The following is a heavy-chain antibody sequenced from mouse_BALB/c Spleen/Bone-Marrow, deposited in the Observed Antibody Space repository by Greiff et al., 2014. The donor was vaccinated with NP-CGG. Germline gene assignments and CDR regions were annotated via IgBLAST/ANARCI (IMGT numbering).Heavy chain of an antibody. J-gene: IGHJ1*01. V-gene: IGHV1-5*01. CDR3: TRYFYGGRDWYFDV. Sequence: VQLKESGTVLARPGASVKMSRKASGYTFTSFWMHWVKQRPGQGLEWIGAVYPGNNDTNYNQNFKGKAKLTAVTSTSTAYMEFSSLTNEDSAVYYCTRYFYGGRDWYFDVWGAGTTVTVSS. D-gene: IGHD1-1*01. CDR2: VYPGNNDT. CDR1: GYTFTSFW.